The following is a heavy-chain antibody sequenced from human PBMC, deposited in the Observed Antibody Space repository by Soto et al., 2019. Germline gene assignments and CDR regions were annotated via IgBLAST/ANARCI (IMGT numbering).Heavy chain of an antibody. CDR2: ITGSTGTT. V-gene: IGHV3-23*01. CDR1: GFTFSNFA. Sequence: EVQVLESGGGSVQPGGSLRLSCAASGFTFSNFAMSWVRHAPGKGLEWVSEITGSTGTTYYADSVRGRFIISRYNSQNTLHLQMNSLRPEDTAVYYCAKDTSSSPYYMDVWGKGTTVTVSS. J-gene: IGHJ6*03. CDR3: AKDTSSSPYYMDV. D-gene: IGHD2-2*01.